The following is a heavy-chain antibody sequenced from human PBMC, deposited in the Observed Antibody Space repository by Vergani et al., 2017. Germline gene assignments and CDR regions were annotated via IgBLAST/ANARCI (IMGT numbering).Heavy chain of an antibody. J-gene: IGHJ5*02. V-gene: IGHV4-39*01. CDR2: IYYSGST. Sequence: QLQLQESGPGLVKPSATLSLTCSVSGASIRSSNYYWGWIRQPPGKGLEWIASIYYSGSTYYNPSLKSRVTISVDTSKNQFSLKRSSVTAADTAVYCCARHSTVEWLVKLGWIDPWGQGILVTVSS. CDR1: GASIRSSNYY. D-gene: IGHD6-19*01. CDR3: ARHSTVEWLVKLGWIDP.